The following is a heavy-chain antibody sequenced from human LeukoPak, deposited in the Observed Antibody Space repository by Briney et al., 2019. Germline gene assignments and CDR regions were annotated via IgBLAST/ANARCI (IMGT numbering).Heavy chain of an antibody. CDR2: IYTSGST. Sequence: SQTLSLTCTVSGGSISSGSYYWSWIRQPAGKGLEWIGRIYTSGSTNYNPSLKSRVTISVDTSKNQFSLKLSSVTAADTAVYYCARGRKKGIFDYWGQGTLVTVSS. J-gene: IGHJ4*02. CDR1: GGSISSGSYY. CDR3: ARGRKKGIFDY. V-gene: IGHV4-61*02.